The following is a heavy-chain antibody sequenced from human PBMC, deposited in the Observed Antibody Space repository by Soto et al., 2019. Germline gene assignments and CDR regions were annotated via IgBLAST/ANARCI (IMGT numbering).Heavy chain of an antibody. CDR3: ARGYCSGGSCYDAFDI. CDR2: INHSGST. D-gene: IGHD2-15*01. V-gene: IGHV4-34*01. Sequence: SETLSLTCAVYGGSFSGYYWSWIRQPPGKGLEWIGEINHSGSTNYNPSLKSRVTISVDTSKNQFSLKLSSVTAADTAVYYCARGYCSGGSCYDAFDIWGQGTMVTVSS. CDR1: GGSFSGYY. J-gene: IGHJ3*02.